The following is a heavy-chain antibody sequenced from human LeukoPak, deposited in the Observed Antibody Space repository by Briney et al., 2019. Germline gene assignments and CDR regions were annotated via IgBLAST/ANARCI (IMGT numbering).Heavy chain of an antibody. CDR1: GGSISSSGYY. V-gene: IGHV4-39*01. D-gene: IGHD1-26*01. Sequence: SETLSLTCTVSGGSISSSGYYRGWIRQPPGKGLEWIASIYYSGSTYYNPSLKSRVTISVDTSKNQLSLKLSSLTAADTAVYYCARHEYSGSYYGLSWFDPWGQGTPVTVSS. CDR2: IYYSGST. J-gene: IGHJ5*02. CDR3: ARHEYSGSYYGLSWFDP.